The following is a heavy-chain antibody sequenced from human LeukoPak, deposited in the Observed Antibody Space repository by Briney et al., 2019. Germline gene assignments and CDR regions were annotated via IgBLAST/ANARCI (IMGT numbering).Heavy chain of an antibody. CDR3: ARSGGIAAAGNHYYYYGMDV. CDR2: ISYDGSNK. V-gene: IGHV3-30*04. CDR1: GFTFSSYA. Sequence: PGGSLRLSCAASGFTFSSYAMHWVRQAPGKGLEWVAVISYDGSNKYYADSVKGRFTISRDNSKNTLYLQMNSLRAEDTAVYYCARSGGIAAAGNHYYYYGMDVWGQGTTVTVSS. J-gene: IGHJ6*02. D-gene: IGHD6-13*01.